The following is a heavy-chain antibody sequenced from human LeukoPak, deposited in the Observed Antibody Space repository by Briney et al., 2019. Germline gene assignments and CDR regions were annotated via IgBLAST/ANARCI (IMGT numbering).Heavy chain of an antibody. CDR1: GGSISNYY. Sequence: PSETLSLTCSASGGSISNYYWSWIRQPPGKGLEWIGYIYYSGSTNYNSSLEGRVTISVDTSKNQFSLRLTSVTAADTAVYYCARLPDLLSAFDIWGQGTMVTVSS. V-gene: IGHV4-59*08. CDR2: IYYSGST. J-gene: IGHJ3*02. CDR3: ARLPDLLSAFDI.